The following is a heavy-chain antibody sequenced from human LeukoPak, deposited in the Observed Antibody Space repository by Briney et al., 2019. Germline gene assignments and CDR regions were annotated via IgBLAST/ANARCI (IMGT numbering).Heavy chain of an antibody. V-gene: IGHV4-34*01. CDR1: GGSISSYY. CDR2: INHSGST. D-gene: IGHD3-10*02. J-gene: IGHJ4*02. Sequence: SETLSLTCTVSGGSISSYYWSWIRQPPGKGLEWIGEINHSGSTNYNPSLKSRVTISVDTSKNQFSLKLSSVTAADTAVYYCASCSGSYSDYFDYWGQGTLVTVSS. CDR3: ASCSGSYSDYFDY.